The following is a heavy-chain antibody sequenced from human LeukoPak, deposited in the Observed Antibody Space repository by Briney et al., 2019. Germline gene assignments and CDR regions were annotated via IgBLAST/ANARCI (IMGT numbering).Heavy chain of an antibody. CDR3: ARDGVTMVRGVTNWFDP. CDR2: ISHSGST. V-gene: IGHV4-34*01. D-gene: IGHD3-10*01. J-gene: IGHJ5*02. CDR1: GGSFSGYY. Sequence: PSETLSLTCAVYGGSFSGYYWSWIRQPPGKGLEWIGEISHSGSTNYNPSLKSRVTISVDTSKNQFSLKLSSVTAADTAVYYCARDGVTMVRGVTNWFDPWGQGPLVTVSS.